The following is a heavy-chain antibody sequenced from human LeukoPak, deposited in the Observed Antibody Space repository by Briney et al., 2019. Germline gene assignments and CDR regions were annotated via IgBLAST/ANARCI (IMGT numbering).Heavy chain of an antibody. CDR1: GGSISSYY. CDR2: IYYSGST. V-gene: IGHV4-59*01. D-gene: IGHD6-13*01. J-gene: IGHJ4*02. CDR3: ARYHTGSWFYFDY. Sequence: SETLSLTCTVSGGSISSYYWSWIRQPPGKGLEWIGYIYYSGSTNYNPSLKSRVTISVDTSKNQFSLKLSSVTAADTAVYYCARYHTGSWFYFDYWGQGTLVTVSS.